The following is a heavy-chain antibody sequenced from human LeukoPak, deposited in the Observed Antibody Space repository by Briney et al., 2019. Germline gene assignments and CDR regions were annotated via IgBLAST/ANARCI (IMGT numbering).Heavy chain of an antibody. CDR2: MRYDGNEK. Sequence: GGSLRLSCLASGFTFSNYGMHWVRQAPGKGLEWVAFMRYDGNEKDYADSVKGRFTISRDNSKNTLYLQMNSLRAEDTAVYYCARDSSSSWYSGGLYYYYYMDVWGKGTTVTVSS. CDR1: GFTFSNYG. CDR3: ARDSSSSWYSGGLYYYYYMDV. V-gene: IGHV3-30*02. D-gene: IGHD6-13*01. J-gene: IGHJ6*03.